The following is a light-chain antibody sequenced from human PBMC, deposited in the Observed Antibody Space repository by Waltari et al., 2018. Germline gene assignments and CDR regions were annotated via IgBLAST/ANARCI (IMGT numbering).Light chain of an antibody. Sequence: DIQMTQSPSTLSASVGDRVTITCRASQSISSWLAWYQPKPGKAPNLLIYKASTLESGVPSRFSASGSGTEFTLTISSLQPEDFATYHCQQYSSYRAFGQGTTVEIK. CDR3: QQYSSYRA. CDR1: QSISSW. V-gene: IGKV1-5*03. J-gene: IGKJ1*01. CDR2: KAS.